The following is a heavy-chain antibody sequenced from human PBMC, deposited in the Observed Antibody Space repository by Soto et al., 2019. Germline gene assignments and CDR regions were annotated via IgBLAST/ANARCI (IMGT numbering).Heavy chain of an antibody. D-gene: IGHD4-4*01. CDR2: IYWDDDK. J-gene: IGHJ4*02. V-gene: IGHV2-5*02. Sequence: GSGPTLVNPTQTLTLTCTFSGFSLSSSEVGVGWIRQPPAKALELLGIIYWDDDKRYSPLLNKRLTITKDTPKNQVVLTMTNMDSVDTVTYYCARLTDLLTMFDFWGQGTQVTVSS. CDR1: GFSLSSSEVG. CDR3: ARLTDLLTMFDF.